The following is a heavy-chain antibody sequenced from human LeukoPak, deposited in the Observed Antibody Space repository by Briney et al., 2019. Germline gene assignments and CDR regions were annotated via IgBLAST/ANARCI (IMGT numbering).Heavy chain of an antibody. J-gene: IGHJ4*02. CDR3: ATIEVPGYCSGGSCYSSLYYFDY. Sequence: ASVKVSCKVSGYTLTELSMHWVRQAPGKGLEWMGGFDPEDGETIYAQKFQGRVTMTEDTSTDTDYMELSSLRSEDTAVYYCATIEVPGYCSGGSCYSSLYYFDYWGQGTLVTVSS. CDR1: GYTLTELS. V-gene: IGHV1-24*01. D-gene: IGHD2-15*01. CDR2: FDPEDGET.